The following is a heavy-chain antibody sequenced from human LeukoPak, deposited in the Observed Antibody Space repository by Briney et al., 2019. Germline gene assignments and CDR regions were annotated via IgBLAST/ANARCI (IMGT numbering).Heavy chain of an antibody. Sequence: GGSLRLSCAASGFTVSSNYMSWVRQPPGEGLEWVAFMRYDGSNKYYADYVNGRFTISRDNSKNTLYLQMNRLRAEDTAVYYCAKDADDYYGSGSCFDYWGQGTLVTVSS. D-gene: IGHD3-10*01. CDR1: GFTVSSNY. CDR3: AKDADDYYGSGSCFDY. J-gene: IGHJ4*02. V-gene: IGHV3-30*02. CDR2: MRYDGSNK.